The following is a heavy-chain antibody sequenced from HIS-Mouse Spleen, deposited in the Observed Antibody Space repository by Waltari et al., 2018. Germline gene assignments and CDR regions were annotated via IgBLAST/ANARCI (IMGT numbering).Heavy chain of an antibody. CDR1: GGSISISSYH. Sequence: QLQLQESGPGLVKPSETLSRTCTVSGGSISISSYHWCWTRQPPGKGLEWIGRIYYSGSTYYTPSLKSRVTISVDTSKNQFSLKLSSVTAADTAVYYCAREIPYSSSWYDWYFDLWGRGTLVTVSS. CDR2: IYYSGST. J-gene: IGHJ2*01. D-gene: IGHD6-13*01. V-gene: IGHV4-39*07. CDR3: AREIPYSSSWYDWYFDL.